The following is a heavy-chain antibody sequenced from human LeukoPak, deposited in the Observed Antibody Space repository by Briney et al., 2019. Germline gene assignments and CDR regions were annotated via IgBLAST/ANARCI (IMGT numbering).Heavy chain of an antibody. D-gene: IGHD1-26*01. CDR1: GDSVSSNSSA. CDR3: ATREMDV. J-gene: IGHJ6*02. V-gene: IGHV6-1*01. CDR2: TYYRSKWYN. Sequence: SQTLSLTCAISGDSVSSNSSAWNWISQSPSRGLEWLGRTYYRSKWYNDYAVSVKSRITINPDTSKNQFSLLLTSVTPEDTAVYYCATREMDVWGQGTTVTVSS.